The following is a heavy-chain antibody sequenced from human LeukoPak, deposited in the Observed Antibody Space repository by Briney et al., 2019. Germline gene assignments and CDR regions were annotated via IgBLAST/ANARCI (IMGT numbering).Heavy chain of an antibody. Sequence: PGGSLRLSCAASGFTFSSYAMSWVRQAPGKGLEWVSAISGSGGSTYYADSVKGRFTISRDNSKNTLYLQMNSLRAEDTAVYYCAKASVVAVVAATLSSWFDPWGQGTLVTVSS. CDR3: AKASVVAVVAATLSSWFDP. D-gene: IGHD2-15*01. J-gene: IGHJ5*02. V-gene: IGHV3-23*01. CDR2: ISGSGGST. CDR1: GFTFSSYA.